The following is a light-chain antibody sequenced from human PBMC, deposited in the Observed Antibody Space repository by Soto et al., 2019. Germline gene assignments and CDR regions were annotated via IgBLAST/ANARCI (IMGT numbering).Light chain of an antibody. V-gene: IGLV2-8*01. CDR1: SSDVGGYNY. CDR3: SSYRGTNIVV. CDR2: EVS. Sequence: QSVLTQPPSASGSPGQSVNISCTGTSSDVGGYNYVSWYQQHPGKAPKLMIYEVSKRPSGVPDRFSGSKSGNTASLTVSGLQGEDEADYYCSSYRGTNIVVFGGGTKLTVL. J-gene: IGLJ2*01.